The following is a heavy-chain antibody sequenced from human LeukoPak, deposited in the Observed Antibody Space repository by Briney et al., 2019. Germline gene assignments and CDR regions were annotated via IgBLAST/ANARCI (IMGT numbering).Heavy chain of an antibody. CDR1: GDSVSSNRAA. J-gene: IGHJ5*02. D-gene: IGHD5-12*01. CDR2: TYHRSKWYN. CDR3: ARDSGRTWLSDNWFDP. Sequence: SQTLSLTCAISGDSVSSNRAAWNWIRQSPSRGLEWLGRTYHRSKWYNDYAESMKSRITINPDTSKNQFSLQLNSLTPEDTAVYYCARDSGRTWLSDNWFDPWGQGTLVTVSS. V-gene: IGHV6-1*01.